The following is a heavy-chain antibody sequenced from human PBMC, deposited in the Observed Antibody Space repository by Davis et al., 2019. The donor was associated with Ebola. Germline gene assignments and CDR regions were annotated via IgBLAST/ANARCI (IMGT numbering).Heavy chain of an antibody. CDR1: GFTFGSSA. Sequence: GESLKISCAASGFTFGSSAMSWVRQAPGKGLEWVSAISSSGGSTYYADSVKGRFTISRDNSKNTLYLQMNGLRAEDTAVYYCAKFSSGWYLDYWGQGTLVTVSS. V-gene: IGHV3-23*01. J-gene: IGHJ4*02. CDR3: AKFSSGWYLDY. D-gene: IGHD6-19*01. CDR2: ISSSGGST.